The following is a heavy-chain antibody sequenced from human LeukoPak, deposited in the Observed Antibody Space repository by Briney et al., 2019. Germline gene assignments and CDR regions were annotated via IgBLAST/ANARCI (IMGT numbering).Heavy chain of an antibody. V-gene: IGHV4-31*03. Sequence: SETLSLTCTVSGGSISSGGYYWSWIRQHPGKGLEWIGYIYYSGSTYYNPSLKSRVTISVDTSKNQFSLKLSSVTAADTAVYYCARDLGVEYYDFWSGYYTSYGMDVWGQETTVTVSS. CDR3: ARDLGVEYYDFWSGYYTSYGMDV. D-gene: IGHD3-3*01. CDR1: GGSISSGGYY. J-gene: IGHJ6*02. CDR2: IYYSGST.